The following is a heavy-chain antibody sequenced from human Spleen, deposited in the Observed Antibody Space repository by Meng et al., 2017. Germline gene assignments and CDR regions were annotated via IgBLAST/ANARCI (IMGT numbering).Heavy chain of an antibody. CDR1: GGSITSYY. D-gene: IGHD4-17*01. CDR3: ARAAVTPFYYYYGMDV. J-gene: IGHJ6*02. Sequence: SETLSLTCTVSGGSITSYYWSWIRQPPGKGLEWIGNIYYSGSTNYNPSLKSRVTISVDTSKNQFSLKLSSVTAADTAVYYCARAAVTPFYYYYGMDVWGQGTTVTVSS. V-gene: IGHV4-59*01. CDR2: IYYSGST.